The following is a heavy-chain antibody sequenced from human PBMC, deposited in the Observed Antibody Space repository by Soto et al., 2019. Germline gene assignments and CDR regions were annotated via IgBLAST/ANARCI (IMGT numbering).Heavy chain of an antibody. J-gene: IGHJ5*02. Sequence: QVQLVESGGGVVQPGRSLRLSCAASGFTFSSYAMHWVRQAPGKGLEWVAVISYDGSNKYYADSVKGRFTISRDNSKNPLYLQMNSLRSEDTAVYYCARASRGLQWLEYNWFDPWGQGTLVTVSS. CDR1: GFTFSSYA. D-gene: IGHD6-19*01. V-gene: IGHV3-30-3*01. CDR3: ARASRGLQWLEYNWFDP. CDR2: ISYDGSNK.